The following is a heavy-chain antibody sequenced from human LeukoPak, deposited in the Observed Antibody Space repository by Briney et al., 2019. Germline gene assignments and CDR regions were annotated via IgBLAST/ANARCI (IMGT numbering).Heavy chain of an antibody. Sequence: ASVKVSCKASGYTFTSYGISWVRQAPGQGLEWMGWISAYNGNTNYAQKLQGRVTMTTDTSTSTAYMELRSLRSDDTAVYYCARSITYYYDSSGPTYFDYWGQGTMVTVSS. CDR2: ISAYNGNT. D-gene: IGHD3-22*01. CDR3: ARSITYYYDSSGPTYFDY. J-gene: IGHJ4*02. CDR1: GYTFTSYG. V-gene: IGHV1-18*01.